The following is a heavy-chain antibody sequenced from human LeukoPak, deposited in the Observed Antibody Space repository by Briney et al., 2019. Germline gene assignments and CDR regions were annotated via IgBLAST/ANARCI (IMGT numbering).Heavy chain of an antibody. CDR3: ARDFRGFVLDY. Sequence: SETMSLTCIVAAGSISSYYWSWIRQPPGKGMEWIGYIYYSGRNNYSPSLKSRVNISVDTSKGQFSLKLSSVTGADTAVYYWARDFRGFVLDYWGQGTLVSVSS. CDR2: IYYSGRN. CDR1: AGSISSYY. D-gene: IGHD3-3*01. V-gene: IGHV4-59*01. J-gene: IGHJ4*02.